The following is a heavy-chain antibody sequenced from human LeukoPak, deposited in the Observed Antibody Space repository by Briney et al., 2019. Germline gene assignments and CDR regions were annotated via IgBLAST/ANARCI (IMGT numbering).Heavy chain of an antibody. CDR2: INHSGST. Sequence: SETLSLTCAVYGGSFSGYYWSWIRQPPGKGLEWTGEINHSGSTNYNPSLKSRVTISVDTSKNQSSLKLSSVTAADTAVYYCAGSSWIHYYYYGMDVWGQGTTVTVSS. V-gene: IGHV4-34*01. D-gene: IGHD6-13*01. CDR1: GGSFSGYY. CDR3: AGSSWIHYYYYGMDV. J-gene: IGHJ6*02.